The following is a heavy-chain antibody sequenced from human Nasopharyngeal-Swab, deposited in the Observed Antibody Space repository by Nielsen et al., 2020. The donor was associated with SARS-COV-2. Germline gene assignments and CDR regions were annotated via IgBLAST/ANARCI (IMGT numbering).Heavy chain of an antibody. Sequence: GESLKISCAASGFTFSSYDMHWVRQATGKGLEWVSAIGTAGDTYYPGSVKGRFTISRENAKNSLYLQMNSLRAGDTAVYYCARERGYDSSGYFYFDYWGQGTLVTVSS. CDR1: GFTFSSYD. V-gene: IGHV3-13*04. CDR3: ARERGYDSSGYFYFDY. CDR2: IGTAGDT. J-gene: IGHJ4*02. D-gene: IGHD3-22*01.